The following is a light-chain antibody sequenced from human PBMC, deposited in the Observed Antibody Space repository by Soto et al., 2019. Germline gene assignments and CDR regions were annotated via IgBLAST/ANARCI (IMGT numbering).Light chain of an antibody. CDR2: WAS. CDR1: RSILYNSNNKNY. J-gene: IGKJ2*01. CDR3: HQYYSAPYT. V-gene: IGKV4-1*01. Sequence: DIVMTQSPDSLAVSLGERATINCKSSRSILYNSNNKNYLTWYQQKPGQPPKLLISWASIRESGVPDRFSGSGSGTDLTLTISSLRAEDVAVYYCHQYYSAPYTFGQGTKLEIK.